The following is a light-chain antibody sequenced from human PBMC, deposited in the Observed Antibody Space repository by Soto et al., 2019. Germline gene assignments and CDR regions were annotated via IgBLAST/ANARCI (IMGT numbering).Light chain of an antibody. V-gene: IGKV1-5*03. CDR2: KAS. J-gene: IGKJ1*01. CDR1: QSIGTW. Sequence: DIQMTQSPSTLSASVGDRVTITCRASQSIGTWLAWYQQKPGKAPKLLIYKASNLESGVPSRFSGSGSGTEFTLTISRLQPDDFATYYCQQYNSYSTFGKGIKVDI. CDR3: QQYNSYST.